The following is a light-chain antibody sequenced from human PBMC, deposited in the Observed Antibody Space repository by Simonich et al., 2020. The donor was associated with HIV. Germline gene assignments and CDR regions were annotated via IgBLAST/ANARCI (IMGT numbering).Light chain of an antibody. CDR1: SSNIGSNY. CDR3: AAWDDSLNGPGV. CDR2: NNY. Sequence: QSVLTQPPSASGTPGQRVTISCSGSSSNIGSNYVYWYQQLPGTAPKLLIYNNYQRPSGVPDRFSGSKSGTSASLAISGLQSEDEADYYCAAWDDSLNGPGVFGGGTKLTVL. V-gene: IGLV1-44*01. J-gene: IGLJ3*02.